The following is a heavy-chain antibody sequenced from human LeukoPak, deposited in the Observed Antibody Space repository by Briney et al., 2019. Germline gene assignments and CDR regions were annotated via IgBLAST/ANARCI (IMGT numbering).Heavy chain of an antibody. CDR1: GYTFTGYY. Sequence: GASVKVSCKASGYTFTGYYMHWVRQAPGLGLEWMGRINPNSGGTNYAQKFQGRVTMTRDTSISTAYMELSRLRSDDTAVYYCARDREITFGGVIAYYYYYMDVWGKGTTVTVSS. J-gene: IGHJ6*03. CDR2: INPNSGGT. CDR3: ARDREITFGGVIAYYYYYMDV. V-gene: IGHV1-2*06. D-gene: IGHD3-16*02.